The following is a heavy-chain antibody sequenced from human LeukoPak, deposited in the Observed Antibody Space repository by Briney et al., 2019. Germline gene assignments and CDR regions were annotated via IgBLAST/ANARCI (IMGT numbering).Heavy chain of an antibody. Sequence: KPSETLSLTCAVYGGSFSGYYWSWIRQPPGKGLEWIGEINHGGSTNYNPSLKSRVTISVDTSKNQFSLKLSSVTAADTAVYYCARVETPYYFDYWGQGTLVTVSS. V-gene: IGHV4-34*01. CDR1: GGSFSGYY. CDR3: ARVETPYYFDY. J-gene: IGHJ4*02. CDR2: INHGGST.